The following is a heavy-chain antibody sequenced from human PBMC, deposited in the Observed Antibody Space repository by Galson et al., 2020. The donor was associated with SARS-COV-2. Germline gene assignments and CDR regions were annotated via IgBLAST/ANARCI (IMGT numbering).Heavy chain of an antibody. CDR3: ARATVTTYRYYYFYYMDV. Sequence: TLSLTCTVSGGSISSGGYYWSWIRQHPGKGLEWIGYIYYSGSTYYNPSLKSLVTISVDTSKNHFSLKLSYVTAGDTAVYYCARATVTTYRYYYFYYMDVWGKVTTVTVSS. CDR1: GGSISSGGYY. J-gene: IGHJ6*03. CDR2: IYYSGST. V-gene: IGHV4-31*01. D-gene: IGHD4-17*01.